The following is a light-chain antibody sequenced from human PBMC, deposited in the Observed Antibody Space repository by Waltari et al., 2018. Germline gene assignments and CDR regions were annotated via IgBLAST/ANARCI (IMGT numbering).Light chain of an antibody. CDR2: VAS. CDR1: QAISTY. J-gene: IGKJ4*01. CDR3: QHFNSYPLT. Sequence: DVQLTQSPSFLSASVGDRGTMTCRASQAISTYLAWYQQRPGQAPRLLIYVASKLQVGVPSRFSGSGSGTEFTLTISCLQPEDFATYYCQHFNSYPLTFGGGTKVEI. V-gene: IGKV1-9*01.